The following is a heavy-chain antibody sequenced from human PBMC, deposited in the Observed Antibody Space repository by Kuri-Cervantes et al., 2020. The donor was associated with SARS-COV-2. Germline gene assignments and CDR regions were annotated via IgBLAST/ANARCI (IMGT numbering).Heavy chain of an antibody. CDR3: ARDYRTTGTTDGWTEYYGMDV. Sequence: ASVKVSCKASGYTFTSYGISWVRQAPGQGLEWMGWISAYNGNTNYAQKLQGRVTMTTDTSTSTAYMELRSLRSDDTAVYYCARDYRTTGTTDGWTEYYGMDVWGQGTLVTVSS. V-gene: IGHV1-18*01. CDR1: GYTFTSYG. D-gene: IGHD1-1*01. CDR2: ISAYNGNT. J-gene: IGHJ6*02.